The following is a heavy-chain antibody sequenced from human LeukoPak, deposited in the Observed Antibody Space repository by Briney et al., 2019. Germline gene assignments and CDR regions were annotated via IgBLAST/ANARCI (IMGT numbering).Heavy chain of an antibody. J-gene: IGHJ6*02. D-gene: IGHD2-2*01. CDR1: GGSISSYY. Sequence: SETLSLTCTVSGGSISSYYWSWIRQPPGKGLEWVGYIYYSGSTNYNPSLKRRVTISVDTSKNQFSLKLSSVTAADTAVYYCARGPVGYCSSTSCYPDYYYGMDVWGQGTRSPSP. CDR3: ARGPVGYCSSTSCYPDYYYGMDV. CDR2: IYYSGST. V-gene: IGHV4-59*01.